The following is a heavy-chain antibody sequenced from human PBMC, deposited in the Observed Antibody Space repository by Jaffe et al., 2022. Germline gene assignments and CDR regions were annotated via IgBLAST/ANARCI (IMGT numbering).Heavy chain of an antibody. D-gene: IGHD4-17*01. Sequence: EVQLVQSGAEVKKPGESLKISCKGSGYSFTSYWIGWVRQMPGKGLEWMGIIYPGDSDTRYSPSFQGQVTISADKSISTAYLQWSSLKASDTAMYYCARHRGDYGDIKAYYYYYMDVWGKGTTVTVSS. V-gene: IGHV5-51*01. CDR3: ARHRGDYGDIKAYYYYYMDV. J-gene: IGHJ6*03. CDR2: IYPGDSDT. CDR1: GYSFTSYW.